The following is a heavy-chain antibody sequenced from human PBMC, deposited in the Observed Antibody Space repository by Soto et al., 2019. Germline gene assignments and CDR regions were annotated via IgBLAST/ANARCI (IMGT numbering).Heavy chain of an antibody. CDR1: GGSILSYY. J-gene: IGHJ1*01. CDR2: IYYSGST. V-gene: IGHV4-59*01. Sequence: SETLSLTCTVSGGSILSYYWSWIRQPPGKGLEWIGYIYYSGSTNYNPSLKSRVTISVDTSKNQFSLKLSSVTAADTAVYYCARAAAGTFQHWGQGTLVTVSS. D-gene: IGHD6-13*01. CDR3: ARAAAGTFQH.